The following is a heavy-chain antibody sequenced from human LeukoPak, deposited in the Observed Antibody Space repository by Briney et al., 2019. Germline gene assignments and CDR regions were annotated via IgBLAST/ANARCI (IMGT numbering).Heavy chain of an antibody. D-gene: IGHD1-26*01. V-gene: IGHV1-18*01. Sequence: ASVKVSCKASGYTFTSYGISWVRQAPGQGLEWMGWISAYNGNTNYAQKFQGRVTMTEDTSTDTAYMELSSLRSEDTAVYYCATGRSGSYYFDYWGQGTLVTVSS. J-gene: IGHJ4*02. CDR3: ATGRSGSYYFDY. CDR2: ISAYNGNT. CDR1: GYTFTSYG.